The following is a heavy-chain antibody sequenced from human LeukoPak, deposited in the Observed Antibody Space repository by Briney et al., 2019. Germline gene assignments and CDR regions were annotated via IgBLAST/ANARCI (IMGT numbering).Heavy chain of an antibody. Sequence: GGSLRLSCAASEFTLSRYWMQWVRQAPGKGLVCVSRINSDGTITNYADSVKGRFTISRDNAKNTLYLQMNSLRAEDTAVYYCVRDSSASYWGQGTLVTVSS. CDR1: EFTLSRYW. CDR2: INSDGTIT. D-gene: IGHD3-22*01. J-gene: IGHJ4*02. V-gene: IGHV3-74*01. CDR3: VRDSSASY.